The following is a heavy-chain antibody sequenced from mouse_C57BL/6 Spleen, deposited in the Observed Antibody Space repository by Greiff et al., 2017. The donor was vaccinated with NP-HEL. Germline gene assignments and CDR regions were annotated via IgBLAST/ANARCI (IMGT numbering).Heavy chain of an antibody. CDR3: AREGDIYDGYYLYYFDY. V-gene: IGHV1-22*01. CDR2: INPNNGGT. Sequence: EVQRVESGPELVKPGASVKMSCKASGYTFTDYNMHWVKQSHGKSLEWIGYINPNNGGTSYNQKFKGKATLTVNKSSSTAYMELRSLTSEDSAVYYCAREGDIYDGYYLYYFDYWGQGTTLTVSS. CDR1: GYTFTDYN. J-gene: IGHJ2*01. D-gene: IGHD2-3*01.